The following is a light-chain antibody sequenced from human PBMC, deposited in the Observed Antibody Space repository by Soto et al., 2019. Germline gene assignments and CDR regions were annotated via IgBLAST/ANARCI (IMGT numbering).Light chain of an antibody. CDR3: QQYKNWPRT. CDR2: GAS. J-gene: IGKJ1*01. Sequence: ETVMTQSPATLSVSPGESATVSCRASQSVSTNLAWYQQKPGQAPRLLIYGASTRVTGMPGRFSGSGSGTDFTLTISSLQSEDSAVYYCQQYKNWPRTFGQGTKVEIK. V-gene: IGKV3-15*01. CDR1: QSVSTN.